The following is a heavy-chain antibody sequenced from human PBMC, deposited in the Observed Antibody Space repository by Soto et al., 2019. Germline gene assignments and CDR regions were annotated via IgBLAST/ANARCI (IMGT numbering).Heavy chain of an antibody. D-gene: IGHD6-19*01. CDR1: GGSFSGYY. J-gene: IGHJ4*02. V-gene: IGHV4-34*01. Sequence: SETLSLTCAVYGGSFSGYYWSWIRQPPGKGLEWIGEINHSGSTNYNPSLKSRVTISVDTSKNQFSLKLSSVTAADTAVYYCARGRRTGIAVAARKFDYWGKGTLVT. CDR3: ARGRRTGIAVAARKFDY. CDR2: INHSGST.